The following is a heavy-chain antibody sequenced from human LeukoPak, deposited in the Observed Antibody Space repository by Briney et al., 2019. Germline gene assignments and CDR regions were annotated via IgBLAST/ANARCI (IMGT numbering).Heavy chain of an antibody. CDR2: INPNGGDT. D-gene: IGHD1-14*01. V-gene: IGHV1-2*02. CDR1: GYTFSDYY. J-gene: IGHJ5*01. CDR3: ARGRLVYSPFDS. Sequence: GASVKVSCKTSGYTFSDYYIHWIRQAPGQGLEWVGWINPNGGDTDYAQKFQGRVTVTRDTSISTAYMELGRLRSDDTAVYYCARGRLVYSPFDSWGQGTLVTVSS.